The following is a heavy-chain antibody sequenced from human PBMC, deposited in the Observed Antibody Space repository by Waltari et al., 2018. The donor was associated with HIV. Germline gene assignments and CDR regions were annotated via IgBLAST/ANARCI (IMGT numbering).Heavy chain of an antibody. J-gene: IGHJ4*02. V-gene: IGHV4-39*01. CDR2: IYYSGTA. D-gene: IGHD3-16*01. Sequence: QLHLQESGPGLVKPSETLSLTCSVSGASISSSSYYWAWIRQPPGKGLEWIGAIYYSGTAYYNPSVKSRGSASLDASKNELSLKLTSGTATDTALYYCARLRFHSLYYFDSWGPGILVTVSS. CDR1: GASISSSSYY. CDR3: ARLRFHSLYYFDS.